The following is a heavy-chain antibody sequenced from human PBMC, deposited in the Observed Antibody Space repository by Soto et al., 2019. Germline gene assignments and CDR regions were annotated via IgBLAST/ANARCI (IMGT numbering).Heavy chain of an antibody. CDR2: IIPALGTT. J-gene: IGHJ2*01. CDR1: GGPFSSHT. D-gene: IGHD4-17*01. Sequence: QDQLVQSGAEVKKPGSSVKVSCKAFGGPFSSHTFSWVRQAPGQGLEWMGRIIPALGTTTYAQKFQGRVTITADESVTTLYMELNSLRTEDTAVYYCARPAFGDYWYFDLWGRGTLVTVSS. CDR3: ARPAFGDYWYFDL. V-gene: IGHV1-69*08.